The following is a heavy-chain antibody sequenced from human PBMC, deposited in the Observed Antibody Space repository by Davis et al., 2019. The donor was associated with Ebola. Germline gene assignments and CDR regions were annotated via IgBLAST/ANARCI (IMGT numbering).Heavy chain of an antibody. J-gene: IGHJ3*02. CDR1: GFTFSSYG. CDR3: ARMGDYYDSAAHAFDI. Sequence: GESLKISCAASGFTFSSYGMHWVRQAPGKGLEWVAVISYDGSNKYYADSVKGRFTISRDNAKNSLYLQMNSLRAEDTAVYYCARMGDYYDSAAHAFDIWGQGTMVTVSS. CDR2: ISYDGSNK. D-gene: IGHD3-22*01. V-gene: IGHV3-30*12.